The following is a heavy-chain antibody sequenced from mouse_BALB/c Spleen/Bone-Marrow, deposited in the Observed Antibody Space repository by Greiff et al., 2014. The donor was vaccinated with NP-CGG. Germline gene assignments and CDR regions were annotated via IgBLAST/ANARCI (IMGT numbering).Heavy chain of an antibody. Sequence: VVKTGASVKISCKASGYSFTGYYMHWIKQSHGKSLEWIGYISCYNGASGYNQKFKGKATFTVDTSSTIAYMQFNSLTSEDSAVYYCARRRDGTNYFDYWGQGTTPAVSS. CDR1: GYSFTGYY. J-gene: IGHJ2*01. D-gene: IGHD2-1*01. CDR2: ISCYNGAS. CDR3: ARRRDGTNYFDY. V-gene: IGHV1S34*01.